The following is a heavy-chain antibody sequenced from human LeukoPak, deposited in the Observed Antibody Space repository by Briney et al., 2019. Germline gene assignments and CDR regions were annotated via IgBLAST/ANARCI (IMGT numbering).Heavy chain of an antibody. D-gene: IGHD2-15*01. CDR1: GFTFSTYS. V-gene: IGHV3-21*01. CDR2: ISSSSYDM. CDR3: ARELLQIFGGPDY. J-gene: IGHJ4*02. Sequence: GGSLRLSCAASGFTFSTYSMNWVRQAPGKGLEWVSSISSSSYDMYYADSVKGRFTISRDNAENSLYLQMNSLRAEDTAVYYCARELLQIFGGPDYWGQGTLVTVSS.